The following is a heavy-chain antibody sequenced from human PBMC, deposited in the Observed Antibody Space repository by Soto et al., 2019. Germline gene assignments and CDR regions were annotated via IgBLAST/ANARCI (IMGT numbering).Heavy chain of an antibody. CDR3: AHAMAAAGGFAY. D-gene: IGHD6-13*01. CDR1: GFSLSTSGVG. J-gene: IGHJ4*02. Sequence: QITLKESGPTLVKPTQTLTLTCTFSGFSLSTSGVGVGWIRQPPGKALEWLALIYWDDEKRYSPSLKSTLTITKDTSNNQVVLTMTNMDPVDTATYYCAHAMAAAGGFAYWGQGTLVTVSS. V-gene: IGHV2-5*02. CDR2: IYWDDEK.